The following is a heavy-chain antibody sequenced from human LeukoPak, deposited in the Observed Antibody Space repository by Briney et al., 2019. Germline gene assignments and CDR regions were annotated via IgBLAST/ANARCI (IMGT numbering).Heavy chain of an antibody. CDR2: INPNSGDT. D-gene: IGHD3-10*01. CDR1: GYTFTDYY. J-gene: IGHJ4*02. V-gene: IGHV1-2*02. CDR3: ARVGAPYGSGSAEPTVYYFDY. Sequence: ASVKVSCKASGYTFTDYYINWVRQAPGQGLEWIGWINPNSGDTNYAQKFQDRVTMTRDTSISTAYIELNFLRSDDTAVFYCARVGAPYGSGSAEPTVYYFDYWGQGTLVTVSS.